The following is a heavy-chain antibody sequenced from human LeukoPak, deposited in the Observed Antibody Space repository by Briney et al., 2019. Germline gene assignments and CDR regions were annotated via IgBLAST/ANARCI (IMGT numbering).Heavy chain of an antibody. CDR2: ISYDGSNK. D-gene: IGHD5-12*01. Sequence: GGSLRLSCAASGFTFSSYAMHWVRQAPGKGLEWVAVISYDGSNKYYADSVKGRFTISRDNSKNTLYLQMNSLRAEDTAVYYCARDFGYSGYGGDYWGQGTLVTVSS. J-gene: IGHJ4*02. V-gene: IGHV3-30-3*01. CDR3: ARDFGYSGYGGDY. CDR1: GFTFSSYA.